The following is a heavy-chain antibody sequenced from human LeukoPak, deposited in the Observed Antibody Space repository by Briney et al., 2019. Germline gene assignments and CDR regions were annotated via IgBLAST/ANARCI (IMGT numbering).Heavy chain of an antibody. CDR1: GGSISPHY. CDR3: ARFVTASAAFDI. D-gene: IGHD3-16*01. CDR2: IYYSGST. V-gene: IGHV4-59*08. J-gene: IGHJ3*02. Sequence: SETLSLTCTVSGGSISPHYWSWMRQPPGKGLECIGYIYYSGSTNYNPSLKSRVTISVDMSKNQFSLKLSSVTAADTAVYYCARFVTASAAFDIWGQGTMVTVSS.